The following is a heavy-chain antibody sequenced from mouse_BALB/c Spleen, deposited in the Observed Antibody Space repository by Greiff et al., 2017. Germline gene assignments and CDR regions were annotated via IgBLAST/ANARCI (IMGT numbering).Heavy chain of an antibody. V-gene: IGHV6-6*02. CDR2: IRLKSNNYAT. Sequence: DVQLVESGGGLVQPGGSMKLSCVASGFTFSNYWMNWVRQSPEKGLEWVAEIRLKSNNYATHYAESVKGRFTISRDDSKSSVYLQMNNLRAEDTGIYYCTGTAYYGNYAAMDYWGQGTSVTVSS. CDR3: TGTAYYGNYAAMDY. CDR1: GFTFSNYW. D-gene: IGHD2-10*01. J-gene: IGHJ4*01.